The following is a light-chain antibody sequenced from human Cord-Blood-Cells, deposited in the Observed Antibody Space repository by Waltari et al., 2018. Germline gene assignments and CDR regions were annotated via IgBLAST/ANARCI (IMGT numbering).Light chain of an antibody. CDR3: AAWDDSLNGLV. CDR1: SSNIGSNT. J-gene: IGLJ3*02. CDR2: SKN. V-gene: IGLV1-44*01. Sequence: QSVLTQPPSASGTPGQRVTISCSGSSSNIGSNTVNWYQQLPGTAPKLLIYSKNQRPSGVPDRCSGSKSGTSASLAISGLQSEDEADYYGAAWDDSLNGLVFGGGTKLTVL.